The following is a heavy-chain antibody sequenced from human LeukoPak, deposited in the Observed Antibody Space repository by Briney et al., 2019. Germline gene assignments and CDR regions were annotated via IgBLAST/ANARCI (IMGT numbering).Heavy chain of an antibody. V-gene: IGHV3-30-3*01. J-gene: IGHJ6*02. Sequence: PGGSLRLSCAASGFTFSNFAMHWVRQAPGKGLEWVAVISYDGDNEYYADSVKGQFTISRDNSKDRLYLQMNSLRPEDTAMYYCARVRGGRSWYYHGMDVWGRGTTVTVSS. CDR3: ARVRGGRSWYYHGMDV. D-gene: IGHD3-16*01. CDR2: ISYDGDNE. CDR1: GFTFSNFA.